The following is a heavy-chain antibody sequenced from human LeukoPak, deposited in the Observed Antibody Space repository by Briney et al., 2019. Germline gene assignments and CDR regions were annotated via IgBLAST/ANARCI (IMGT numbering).Heavy chain of an antibody. CDR2: IYYRSKWSN. CDR3: ARGDQNFDY. CDR1: GDSVSSKSV. D-gene: IGHD5-24*01. V-gene: IGHV6-1*01. J-gene: IGHJ4*02. Sequence: SQTLSLTCAISGDSVSSKSVWNWIRQSPSRGLEWLGRIYYRSKWSNNYAVSVKSRITINPDTSKNQFSLQLSSVTAEDTAVYYCARGDQNFDYWGQGTLVTVSS.